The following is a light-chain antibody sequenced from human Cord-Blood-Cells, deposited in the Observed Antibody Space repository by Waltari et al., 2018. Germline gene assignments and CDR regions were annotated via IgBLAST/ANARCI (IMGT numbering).Light chain of an antibody. V-gene: IGKV3-11*01. CDR3: QQRSNWLT. J-gene: IGKJ4*01. CDR1: QSVRSY. Sequence: EIVLTQSPATLSLSPGERANLSCRASQSVRSYLDWYQQKPGQAPRLLIYEASNRATGIPARFSGSGSGTDFTLTISSLEPEDFAVYYCQQRSNWLTFGGGTKVEIK. CDR2: EAS.